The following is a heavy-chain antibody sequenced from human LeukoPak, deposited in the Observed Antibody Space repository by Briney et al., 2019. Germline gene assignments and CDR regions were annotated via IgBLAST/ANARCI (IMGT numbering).Heavy chain of an antibody. V-gene: IGHV3-7*03. J-gene: IGHJ4*02. CDR2: INQDGSER. D-gene: IGHD1-1*01. CDR3: ARDPTGFDY. CDR1: RFAFSTFW. Sequence: GGSLRLSCAASRFAFSTFWMNWVRQAPGEGLEWVASINQDGSERYYVDSVKGRFTISRDNAKNSLYLQMNSLRAEDTAVYYCARDPTGFDYWGQGTLVTVSS.